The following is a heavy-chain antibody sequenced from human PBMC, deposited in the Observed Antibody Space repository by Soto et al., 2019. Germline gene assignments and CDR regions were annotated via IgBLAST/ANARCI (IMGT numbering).Heavy chain of an antibody. V-gene: IGHV1-18*01. D-gene: IGHD2-2*02. CDR3: ARDEGYCSSTSCYKGDY. CDR1: GYTFTSYG. CDR2: ISAYNGNT. Sequence: ASVKVSFKASGYTFTSYGISWLRQAPGQGLEWMGWISAYNGNTNYAQKLQGRVTMTTDTSTSTAYMELRSLRSDDTAAYYCARDEGYCSSTSCYKGDYWGQGTLVTVYS. J-gene: IGHJ4*02.